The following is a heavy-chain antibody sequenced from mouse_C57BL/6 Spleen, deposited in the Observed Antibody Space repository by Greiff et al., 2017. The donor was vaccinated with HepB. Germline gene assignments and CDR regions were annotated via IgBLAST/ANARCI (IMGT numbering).Heavy chain of an antibody. Sequence: EVKLVESGPELVKPGASVKISCKASGYSFTGYYMHWVKQSHGNILDWIGYIYPYNGVSSYNQKFKGKATLTVDKSSSTAYMELRSLTSEDSAVYYCARAYGNYPWYFDVWGTGTTVTVSS. CDR2: IYPYNGVS. CDR3: ARAYGNYPWYFDV. J-gene: IGHJ1*03. V-gene: IGHV1-31*01. D-gene: IGHD2-1*01. CDR1: GYSFTGYY.